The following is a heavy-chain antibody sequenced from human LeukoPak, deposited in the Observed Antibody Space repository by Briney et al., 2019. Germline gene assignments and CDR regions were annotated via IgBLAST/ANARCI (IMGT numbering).Heavy chain of an antibody. Sequence: PSETLSLTCTVSGYSISSGYYWGWIRQPSGKGLEWIGSIHYSARIYYNLSLKSRLTISPDTSKNQFSLKLTSVTAADTAVYYCTREVRSAWASFDPWGQGTLVIVSS. CDR3: TREVRSAWASFDP. CDR2: IHYSARI. D-gene: IGHD1-26*01. J-gene: IGHJ5*02. V-gene: IGHV4-38-2*02. CDR1: GYSISSGYY.